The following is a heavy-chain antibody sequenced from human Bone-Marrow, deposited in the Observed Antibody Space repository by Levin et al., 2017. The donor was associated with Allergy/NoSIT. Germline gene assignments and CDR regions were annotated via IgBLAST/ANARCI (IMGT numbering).Heavy chain of an antibody. J-gene: IGHJ4*02. V-gene: IGHV1-24*01. CDR3: TVDPDFDAWAGSGAGFDR. D-gene: IGHD3-10*01. CDR1: GYSLNDLF. CDR2: IDCEDGET. Sequence: ASVKVSCKVSGYSLNDLFMHWVRQAPGKGLEWMGGIDCEDGETNYAQKFQGRANMTEDTSTNTAYMELSRLTSDDTAVYFCTVDPDFDAWAGSGAGFDRWGQGTQVTVSS.